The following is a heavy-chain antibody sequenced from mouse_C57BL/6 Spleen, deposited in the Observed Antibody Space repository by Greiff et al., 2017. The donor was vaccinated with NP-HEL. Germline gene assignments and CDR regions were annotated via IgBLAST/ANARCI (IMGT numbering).Heavy chain of an antibody. D-gene: IGHD2-10*02. CDR2: ISSGGSYN. Sequence: EVKLVESGGDLVKPGGSLKLSCAASGFTFSSYGMSWVRQTPDKRLEWVATISSGGSYNYYPDSVQGRFTSARDNPKNTLYLQMSSLKSEDTAMYYCARQGDSKGTFAYWGQGTLVTVSA. CDR1: GFTFSSYG. J-gene: IGHJ3*01. V-gene: IGHV5-6*01. CDR3: ARQGDSKGTFAY.